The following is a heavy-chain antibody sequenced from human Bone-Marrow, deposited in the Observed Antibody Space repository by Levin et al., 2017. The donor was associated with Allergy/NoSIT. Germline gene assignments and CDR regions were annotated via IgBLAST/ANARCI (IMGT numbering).Heavy chain of an antibody. Sequence: GGSLRLSCAASGFTFSYAWMSWVRQAPGKGLEWVGRIKDKTDGETTDYAAPVRGRFTISRDDSQNTLYLLMTSLTTEDTAVYYCTTSHSTVTAYRAFDIWGQGTRVTVSS. V-gene: IGHV3-15*01. CDR3: TTSHSTVTAYRAFDI. J-gene: IGHJ3*02. CDR2: IKDKTDGETT. CDR1: GFTFSYAW. D-gene: IGHD4-17*01.